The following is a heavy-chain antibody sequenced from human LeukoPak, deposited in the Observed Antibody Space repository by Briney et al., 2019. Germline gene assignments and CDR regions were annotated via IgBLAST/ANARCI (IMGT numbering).Heavy chain of an antibody. CDR2: IYSGGSI. CDR1: GFTVSSSY. J-gene: IGHJ4*02. CDR3: ARGHSGGNPDPFDS. V-gene: IGHV3-53*01. D-gene: IGHD2-15*01. Sequence: GGSLRLSCAASGFTVSSSYMSWVRQAPGKGLEWVSVIYSGGSIHYAGSVKGRFTISRDNAKNTLYLQMNSLRADDTAVYYCARGHSGGNPDPFDSWGQGTLVIVSS.